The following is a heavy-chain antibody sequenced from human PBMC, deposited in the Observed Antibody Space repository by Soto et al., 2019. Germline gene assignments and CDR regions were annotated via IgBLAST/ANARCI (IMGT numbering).Heavy chain of an antibody. D-gene: IGHD3-10*01. Sequence: EVQLLESGGGLVQPGGSLRLSCAASGFTFSSYAMSWVRQAPGKGLEWVAAISGSGGSTYYADSVKGRFTISRDNPKNTPYLQMNSLRAEDTAVYYCAKDCDYYCSGDVPTRYGMDVWGQGTTVTVSS. J-gene: IGHJ6*02. CDR2: ISGSGGST. CDR3: AKDCDYYCSGDVPTRYGMDV. CDR1: GFTFSSYA. V-gene: IGHV3-23*01.